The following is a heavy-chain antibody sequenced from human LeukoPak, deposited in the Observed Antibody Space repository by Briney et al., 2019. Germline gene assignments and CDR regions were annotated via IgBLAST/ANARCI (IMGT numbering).Heavy chain of an antibody. Sequence: GGSLRLSCAASGFTFSSYAVSWVRQAPGKGLEWVSAISGSGGSTYYADSVKGRFTISRDNSKNTLHLQMNSLRAEDTAVYYCARTFCGGEAECYFDYWGQGTLVTVSS. CDR2: ISGSGGST. V-gene: IGHV3-23*01. J-gene: IGHJ4*02. CDR3: ARTFCGGEAECYFDY. D-gene: IGHD2-21*01. CDR1: GFTFSSYA.